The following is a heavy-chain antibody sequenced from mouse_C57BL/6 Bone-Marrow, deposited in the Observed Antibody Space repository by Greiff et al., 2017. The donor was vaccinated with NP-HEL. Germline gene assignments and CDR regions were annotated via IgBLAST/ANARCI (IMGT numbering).Heavy chain of an antibody. D-gene: IGHD1-1*01. CDR1: GYTFTSYC. Sequence: QVQLQQPGAELVKPGASVKLSCKASGYTFTSYCMQWVKQRPGQGLEWIGEIDPSDSYTNYNQKFKGKATLTVDTSSSTAYMQLSSLTSEDSAVYYCARDGSSYLWYFDVWGTGTTVTVSS. CDR2: IDPSDSYT. V-gene: IGHV1-50*01. CDR3: ARDGSSYLWYFDV. J-gene: IGHJ1*03.